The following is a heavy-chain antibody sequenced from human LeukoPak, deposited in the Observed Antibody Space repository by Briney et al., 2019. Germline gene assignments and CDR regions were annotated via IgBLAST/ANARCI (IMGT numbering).Heavy chain of an antibody. CDR2: IYPGDSDT. Sequence: GESLQISCKGSGYSFTSYWIGWVRPMPGKGLEWMGIIYPGDSDTRYSPSFQGQVTISADKSISTAYLQWSSLKASDTAMYYCASSRGDFWSGYPYYFDYWGQGTLVTVSS. D-gene: IGHD3-3*01. V-gene: IGHV5-51*01. CDR1: GYSFTSYW. CDR3: ASSRGDFWSGYPYYFDY. J-gene: IGHJ4*02.